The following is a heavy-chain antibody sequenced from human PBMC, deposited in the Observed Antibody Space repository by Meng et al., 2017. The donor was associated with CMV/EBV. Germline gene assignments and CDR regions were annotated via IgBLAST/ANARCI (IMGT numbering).Heavy chain of an antibody. CDR2: IYYSGST. V-gene: IGHV4-39*07. CDR3: ARDYGDLRQDY. D-gene: IGHD4-17*01. J-gene: IGHJ4*02. Sequence: HLQRQESGPGLVKPSETLSLTCPVSGGSISSSSYYWGWIRQPPGKGLEWIGSIYYSGSTYYNPSLKSRVTISVDTSKNQFSLKLSSVTAADTAVYYCARDYGDLRQDYWGQGTLVTVSS. CDR1: GGSISSSSYY.